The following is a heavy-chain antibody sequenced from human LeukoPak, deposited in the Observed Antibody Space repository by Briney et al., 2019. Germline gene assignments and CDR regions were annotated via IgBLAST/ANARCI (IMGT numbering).Heavy chain of an antibody. V-gene: IGHV1-2*02. CDR1: GYTFTGYY. D-gene: IGHD3-3*01. CDR3: ARDYYYDFWSGSAGLVYGMDV. Sequence: ASVKVSCKASGYTFTGYYMHWVRQAPGQGLEWMGWINPNSGGTNYAQKFQGRVTMTRDTSISTAYMELSRLRSDDTAVYYCARDYYYDFWSGSAGLVYGMDVWGQGTTVTVSS. J-gene: IGHJ6*02. CDR2: INPNSGGT.